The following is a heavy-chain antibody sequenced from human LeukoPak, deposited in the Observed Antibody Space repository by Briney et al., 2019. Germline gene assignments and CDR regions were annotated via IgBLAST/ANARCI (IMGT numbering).Heavy chain of an antibody. D-gene: IGHD2-2*01. Sequence: GGSLRLSCAASGFTFSSYAMSWVRQAPGKGLEGVSAISGSGGSTYNADSVKGRFTISRDNSKNTLYLQMNSLRAEDTAVYYCAKDRRRSFIVVVPAATSSLGYWGQGTLVTVSS. CDR3: AKDRRRSFIVVVPAATSSLGY. V-gene: IGHV3-23*01. CDR1: GFTFSSYA. CDR2: ISGSGGST. J-gene: IGHJ4*02.